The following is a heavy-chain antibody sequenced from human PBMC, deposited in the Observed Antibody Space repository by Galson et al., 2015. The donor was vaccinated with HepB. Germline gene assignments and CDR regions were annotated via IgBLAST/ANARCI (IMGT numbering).Heavy chain of an antibody. Sequence: QSGAEVKKPGESLKISCKGSGYMFTSRWIGWVRQMPGKGPEWMGIIHPGDSAGTYSPSFQGQVTFSVDKSINTAYLQWSSLKASDTAIYYCARHERRASGYCPNTSCYPPPHYYYYIDVWGKGTTVTVSS. CDR1: GYMFTSRW. CDR3: ARHERRASGYCPNTSCYPPPHYYYYIDV. D-gene: IGHD2-15*01. V-gene: IGHV5-51*01. CDR2: IHPGDSAG. J-gene: IGHJ6*03.